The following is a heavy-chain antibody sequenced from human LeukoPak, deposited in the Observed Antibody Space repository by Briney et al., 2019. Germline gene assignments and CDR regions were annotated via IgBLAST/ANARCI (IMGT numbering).Heavy chain of an antibody. Sequence: ASVKVSCKASGYTFTSYAMNWVRQAPGQGLEWMGWINTNTGNPTYAQGFTGRFVFSLDTSVSTAYLQISSLKAEDTAVYYCARERASAYYDFWSGYFTHHKDYYFDYWGQGTLVTVSS. J-gene: IGHJ4*02. CDR1: GYTFTSYA. CDR2: INTNTGNP. CDR3: ARERASAYYDFWSGYFTHHKDYYFDY. V-gene: IGHV7-4-1*02. D-gene: IGHD3-3*01.